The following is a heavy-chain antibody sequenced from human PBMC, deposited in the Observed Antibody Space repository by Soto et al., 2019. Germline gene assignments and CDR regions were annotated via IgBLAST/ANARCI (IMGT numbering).Heavy chain of an antibody. CDR1: GFTFSNYA. D-gene: IGHD3-16*02. Sequence: QVQLVESGGGVVQPGRSLRLSCAASGFTFSNYAMHWVRQAPGKGLEWVAVISYDGSNKYYAESVKGRFTISRDNSKNTVYLQMNSLRAEDTAVYYCARERSHSSCHYFDYWGQGTLVTVSS. CDR2: ISYDGSNK. CDR3: ARERSHSSCHYFDY. J-gene: IGHJ4*02. V-gene: IGHV3-30-3*01.